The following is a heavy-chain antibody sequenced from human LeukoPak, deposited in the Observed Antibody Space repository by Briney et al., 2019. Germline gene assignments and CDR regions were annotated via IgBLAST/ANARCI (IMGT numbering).Heavy chain of an antibody. CDR3: ARAPGILNWFDP. Sequence: ASVKVSCKASGYTFTSYYMHWVRQAPGQGLEWMGIINPSGGSTSYAQKFQGRVTMTRDTSTSTVYMELSSLRSENTAVYYCARAPGILNWFDPWGQGTLVTVSS. D-gene: IGHD6-13*01. CDR1: GYTFTSYY. J-gene: IGHJ5*02. CDR2: INPSGGST. V-gene: IGHV1-46*01.